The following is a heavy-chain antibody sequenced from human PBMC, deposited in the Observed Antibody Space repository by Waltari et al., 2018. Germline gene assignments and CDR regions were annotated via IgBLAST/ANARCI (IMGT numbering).Heavy chain of an antibody. Sequence: QVQLVQSGAEVTKPGSSVKVSCKSSGHTFSTYSFSWVRQAPGQGLEWMGRIITSLCTSNYSAKFQVRVTITADTSTIAAYMELIGLISEDTAVYYCATSGHCAGSRCYPNWFDPWGPGTLVTVSS. CDR2: IITSLCTS. J-gene: IGHJ5*02. CDR1: GHTFSTYS. CDR3: ATSGHCAGSRCYPNWFDP. D-gene: IGHD2-21*01. V-gene: IGHV1-69*13.